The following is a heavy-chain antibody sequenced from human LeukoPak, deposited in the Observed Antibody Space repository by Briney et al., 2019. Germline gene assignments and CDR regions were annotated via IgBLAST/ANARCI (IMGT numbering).Heavy chain of an antibody. CDR3: ARAGSYRTFDY. J-gene: IGHJ4*02. CDR2: IYSGGST. V-gene: IGHV3-66*02. Sequence: PGGSLRLSCAASGFTVSSNYMSRVRQAPEKGLEWVSVIYSGGSTYYADSVKGRFTISRDNSKNTLYLQMNSLRAEDTAVYYCARAGSYRTFDYGGQGTLVTVSS. D-gene: IGHD1-26*01. CDR1: GFTVSSNY.